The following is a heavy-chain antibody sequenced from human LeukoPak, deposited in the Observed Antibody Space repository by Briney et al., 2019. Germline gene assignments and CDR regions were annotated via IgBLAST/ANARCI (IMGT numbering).Heavy chain of an antibody. CDR2: FYHSGST. Sequence: SETLSLTCTVSGSSISSGYYWGWIRQPPGKGLEWIGSFYHSGSTYYNPSLKSRVTISVDTSKNQFSLKLSSVTAADTAVYYCARYCSGGSCYLAHDYYYYGMDVWGQGTTVTVSS. V-gene: IGHV4-38-2*02. CDR1: GSSISSGYY. CDR3: ARYCSGGSCYLAHDYYYYGMDV. D-gene: IGHD2-15*01. J-gene: IGHJ6*02.